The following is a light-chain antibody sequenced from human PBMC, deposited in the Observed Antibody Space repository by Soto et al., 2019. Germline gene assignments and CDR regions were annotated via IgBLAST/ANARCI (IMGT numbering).Light chain of an antibody. V-gene: IGKV3-20*01. CDR2: GAS. CDR1: QSFNSIY. Sequence: ERVSPPSVGTWSFSPGERSQVYGRASQSFNSIYLAWYQQKPVQAPRLLIYGASSRATGIPDRFSGSGSGTDFTLTISRLEPEDFAVYYRHQYDRWTCGHGPK. J-gene: IGKJ1*01. CDR3: HQYDRWT.